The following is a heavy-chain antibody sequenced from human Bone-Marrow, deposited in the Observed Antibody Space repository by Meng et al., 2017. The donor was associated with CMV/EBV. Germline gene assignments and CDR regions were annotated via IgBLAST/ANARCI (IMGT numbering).Heavy chain of an antibody. CDR2: IYYSGST. Sequence: SETLSLTCTVSGGSISSYYWSWFRQPPGKGLEWIGYIYYSGSTNYNPSIKSRVTISVDTSKNQFSLKLSSVTAADTAVYYCAGIAAAGTLRYYYYGMDVWGQGTTVTVSS. D-gene: IGHD6-13*01. J-gene: IGHJ6*02. CDR3: AGIAAAGTLRYYYYGMDV. CDR1: GGSISSYY. V-gene: IGHV4-59*01.